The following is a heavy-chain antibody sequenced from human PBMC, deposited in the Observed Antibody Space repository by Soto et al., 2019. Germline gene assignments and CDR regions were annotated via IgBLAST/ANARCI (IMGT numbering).Heavy chain of an antibody. Sequence: SVKVSCKASGGTFSSYAISWVRQAPGQRLEWMGGIIPIFGTANYAQKFQGRVTITADESTSTAYMELSSLRSEDTAVYYCARESSSLVWPSEYYYYGMDVWGQGTTDTVSS. CDR3: ARESSSLVWPSEYYYYGMDV. J-gene: IGHJ6*02. CDR1: GGTFSSYA. D-gene: IGHD6-13*01. V-gene: IGHV1-69*13. CDR2: IIPIFGTA.